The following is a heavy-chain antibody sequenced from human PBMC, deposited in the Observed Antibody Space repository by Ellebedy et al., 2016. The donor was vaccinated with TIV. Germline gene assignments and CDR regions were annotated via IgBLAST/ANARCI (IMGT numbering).Heavy chain of an antibody. CDR2: IYDGGRT. CDR3: AVSLITPGAFDY. V-gene: IGHV3-53*01. Sequence: GGSLRLSCAASGFIVSSYYMIWVRQAPGKGLEWVSVIYDGGRTSYADSVTGRFTISRDSSKNTLYLQMNSLRADDSALYFCAVSLITPGAFDYWGQGTLVTVSS. CDR1: GFIVSSYY. D-gene: IGHD1-14*01. J-gene: IGHJ4*02.